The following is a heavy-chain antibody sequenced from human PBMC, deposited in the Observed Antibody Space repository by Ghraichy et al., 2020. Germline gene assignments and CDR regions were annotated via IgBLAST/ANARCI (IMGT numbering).Heavy chain of an antibody. CDR1: GFSFSTYA. D-gene: IGHD2-2*01. CDR3: AREYTSIVYAFDM. Sequence: GGSLRLSCAASGFSFSTYAMSWVRQAPGKGLEWVSAISGSGGTTYYADSVRGHFTVFRDNSKNTLYLQMNSLSAADTAVYYCAREYTSIVYAFDMWGRGTVVTVSS. CDR2: ISGSGGTT. J-gene: IGHJ3*02. V-gene: IGHV3-23*01.